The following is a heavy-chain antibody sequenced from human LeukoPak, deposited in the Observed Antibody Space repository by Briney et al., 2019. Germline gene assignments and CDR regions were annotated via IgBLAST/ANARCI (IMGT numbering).Heavy chain of an antibody. J-gene: IGHJ3*02. D-gene: IGHD6-19*01. CDR1: GFSFSSYS. Sequence: GGSLRLSCAASGFSFSSYSMNWVRQAPGKGLEWVSSISSSSSYIYYADSVKGRFTISRDNAKNSLYLQMNSLRAEDTAVYYCARGGSSGWWAFDIWGQGTMVTVSS. CDR3: ARGGSSGWWAFDI. CDR2: ISSSSSYI. V-gene: IGHV3-21*01.